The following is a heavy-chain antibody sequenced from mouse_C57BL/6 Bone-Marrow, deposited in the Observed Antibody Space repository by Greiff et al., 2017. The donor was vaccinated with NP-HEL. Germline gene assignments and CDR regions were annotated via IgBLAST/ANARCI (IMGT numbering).Heavy chain of an antibody. J-gene: IGHJ1*03. D-gene: IGHD2-1*01. Sequence: VQLQESGAELVKPGASVKLSCKASGYTFTSYWMHWVKQRPGQGLEWIGMIHPNSGSTNYNEKFKSKATLTVDKSSSTAYMQLSSLTSEDSAVYYCARGGSYYGNWYFDVWGTGTTVTVSS. V-gene: IGHV1-64*01. CDR1: GYTFTSYW. CDR2: IHPNSGST. CDR3: ARGGSYYGNWYFDV.